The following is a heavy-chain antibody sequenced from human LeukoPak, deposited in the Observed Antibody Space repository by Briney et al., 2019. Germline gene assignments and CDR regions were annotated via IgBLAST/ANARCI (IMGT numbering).Heavy chain of an antibody. D-gene: IGHD2-15*01. J-gene: IGHJ5*02. CDR2: IYHSGST. V-gene: IGHV4-38-2*01. CDR3: ARAQGYCSGGSCYRSGYNWFDP. Sequence: SETLSHTCAVSGYSISSGYYWGWIRQPPGKGLEWIGSIYHSGSTYYSPSLKSRVTISVDTSKNQFSLKLSSVTAADTAVYYCARAQGYCSGGSCYRSGYNWFDPWGQGTLVTVSS. CDR1: GYSISSGYY.